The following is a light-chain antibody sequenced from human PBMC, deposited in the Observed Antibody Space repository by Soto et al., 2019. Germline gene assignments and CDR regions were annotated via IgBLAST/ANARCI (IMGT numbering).Light chain of an antibody. V-gene: IGLV6-57*04. CDR2: EVN. J-gene: IGLJ2*01. CDR3: QSYDTVVV. CDR1: SGSIASNY. Sequence: NFMLTQPHSVSESPGKTVTISCTSSSGSIASNYVQWYQQRPGSAPTTVIYEVNQRPSGVPDRFSGSIDSSSNSASLTISGLKTEDEADYYCQSYDTVVVFGGGTKLTVL.